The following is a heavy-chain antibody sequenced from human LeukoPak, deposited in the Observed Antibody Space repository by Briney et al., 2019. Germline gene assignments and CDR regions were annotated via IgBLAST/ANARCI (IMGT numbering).Heavy chain of an antibody. CDR3: ARDLYYYGSGSYYDVFDV. D-gene: IGHD3-10*01. CDR1: GYAFSTYG. V-gene: IGHV1-18*01. CDR2: ISAYKGNT. J-gene: IGHJ3*01. Sequence: ASVKVSCKASGYAFSTYGISWVRQAPGQGLEWMGWISAYKGNTYYAQKLQGRVTMTTDTSTSTAYMELRSLRSDDTAIYYCARDLYYYGSGSYYDVFDVWGQGTMVTVSS.